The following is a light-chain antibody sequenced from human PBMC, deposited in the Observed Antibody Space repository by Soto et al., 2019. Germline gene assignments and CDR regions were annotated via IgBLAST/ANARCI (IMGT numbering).Light chain of an antibody. CDR1: QSIRSN. CDR2: GAS. Sequence: EIVMTQSPATLSVSPGERVTLSCRASQSIRSNLAWYQQKPGQAPRLRIYGASTRATGIPARFSGSGSGTEFTLTISSLQSEDFAVYYCQQYDDWPPYTFGQGTKLEIK. J-gene: IGKJ2*01. CDR3: QQYDDWPPYT. V-gene: IGKV3-15*01.